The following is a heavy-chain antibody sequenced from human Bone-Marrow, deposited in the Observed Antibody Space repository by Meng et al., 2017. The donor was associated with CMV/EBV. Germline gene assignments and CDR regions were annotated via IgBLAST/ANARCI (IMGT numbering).Heavy chain of an antibody. J-gene: IGHJ6*02. CDR3: AREGRYCSSTSCYTAWDYYYYYGMDV. Sequence: SVKVSCKASGGTFSSYTISWVRQAPGQGLEWMGRIIPILGIANYAQKFQGRVTMTADKSTSTAYMELSSLRSEDTAVYYCAREGRYCSSTSCYTAWDYYYYYGMDVWGQGTTVTVSS. CDR1: GGTFSSYT. D-gene: IGHD2-2*02. CDR2: IIPILGIA. V-gene: IGHV1-69*04.